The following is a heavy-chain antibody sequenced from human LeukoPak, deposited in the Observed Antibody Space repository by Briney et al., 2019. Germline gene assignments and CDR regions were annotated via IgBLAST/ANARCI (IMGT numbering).Heavy chain of an antibody. Sequence: GGSLRLSCVASGFTFSSHWMSWVRQAPGKGLEWVANIKQDGSEKKYVDSVKGRLTISRDNAKNSLYLQMNSLRVEDTAVYYCARVRIFWEQQLVLGDYWGQGTLVTVSS. CDR2: IKQDGSEK. CDR1: GFTFSSHW. CDR3: ARVRIFWEQQLVLGDY. D-gene: IGHD6-13*01. V-gene: IGHV3-7*03. J-gene: IGHJ4*02.